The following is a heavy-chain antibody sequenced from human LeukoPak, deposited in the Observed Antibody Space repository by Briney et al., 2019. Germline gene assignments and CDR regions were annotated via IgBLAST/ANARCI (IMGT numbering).Heavy chain of an antibody. D-gene: IGHD3/OR15-3a*01. Sequence: GGSLRLSCAASGFTFSSYGMHWVRQAPGKGLEWVAFIRNDGTNQYYGDSVKGRFTISRDNSKNTLYLQMNSLRAEDTAVYYCARDKDWAFDYWGQGTLVTVSS. CDR1: GFTFSSYG. CDR2: IRNDGTNQ. CDR3: ARDKDWAFDY. V-gene: IGHV3-30*02. J-gene: IGHJ4*02.